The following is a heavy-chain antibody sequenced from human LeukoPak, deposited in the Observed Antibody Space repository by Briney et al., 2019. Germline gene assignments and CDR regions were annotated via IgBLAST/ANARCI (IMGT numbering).Heavy chain of an antibody. CDR3: AKSSADIFGVVTPPFDY. Sequence: LAGGPLRLSCAASGFTCSSYGMHWVRQAPGKGLEWEAFIRYDGSNKYYADSVKGRFTISRDNSKNTLYLQMNSLRAEDTAVYYCAKSSADIFGVVTPPFDYWGQGTLVTVSS. V-gene: IGHV3-30*02. CDR1: GFTCSSYG. D-gene: IGHD3-3*01. J-gene: IGHJ4*02. CDR2: IRYDGSNK.